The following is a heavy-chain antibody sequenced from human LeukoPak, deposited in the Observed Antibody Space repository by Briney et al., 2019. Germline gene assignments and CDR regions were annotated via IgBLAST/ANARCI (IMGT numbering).Heavy chain of an antibody. D-gene: IGHD4-11*01. CDR3: AKEDSMRTTVTTPGSDY. Sequence: GGSLRLSCAASGFTFSSYGMHWVRQAPGKGLEWVSAISGSGGSTYYADSVKGRFTISRDNSKNTLYLQMNSLRAEDTAVYYCAKEDSMRTTVTTPGSDYWGQGTLVTVSS. CDR2: ISGSGGST. V-gene: IGHV3-23*01. J-gene: IGHJ4*02. CDR1: GFTFSSYG.